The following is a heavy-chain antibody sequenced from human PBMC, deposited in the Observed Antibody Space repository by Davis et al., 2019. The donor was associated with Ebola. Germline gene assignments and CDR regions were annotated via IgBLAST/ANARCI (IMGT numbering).Heavy chain of an antibody. CDR1: GGPISSYY. CDR3: ARLVPAASNWFDH. CDR2: IYYSGST. J-gene: IGHJ5*02. D-gene: IGHD2-2*01. Sequence: MPSETLSLTCTVSGGPISSYYWSWIRQPPGQGLEWIGSIYYSGSTNYNPSLKSRVTISVDTSKNQFSLKLSSVTAADTAVYYCARLVPAASNWFDHWGQGTLVTVSS. V-gene: IGHV4-59*08.